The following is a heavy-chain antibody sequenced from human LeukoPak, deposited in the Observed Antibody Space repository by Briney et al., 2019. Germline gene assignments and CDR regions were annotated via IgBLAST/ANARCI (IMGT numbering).Heavy chain of an antibody. CDR2: ISYDGSNK. V-gene: IGHV3-30*18. Sequence: GGSLRLSCAASGFTFSSYGMHWVRQAPGKGLEWVAVISYDGSNKYYADSVKGRFTISRDNSKNTLYLQMNSLRAEDTAVYYCAKDLGRSGSYARACDYWGQGTLVTVSS. J-gene: IGHJ4*02. CDR1: GFTFSSYG. D-gene: IGHD3-10*01. CDR3: AKDLGRSGSYARACDY.